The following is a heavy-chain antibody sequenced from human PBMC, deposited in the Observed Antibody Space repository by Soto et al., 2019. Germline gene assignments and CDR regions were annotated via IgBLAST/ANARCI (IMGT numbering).Heavy chain of an antibody. CDR3: PRAGHYYDSSGYAN. CDR2: ISAYNGNT. J-gene: IGHJ4*02. D-gene: IGHD3-22*01. V-gene: IGHV1-18*01. CDR1: GYSFATSG. Sequence: QVKLVQSGTEVKQPGASMKVSCKASGYSFATSGISWVRQAPGQGLEWMGWISAYNGNTNYDQKLQYRVTMITDTSTSTAYLELRNLSSADTAIYYCPRAGHYYDSSGYANWGQGTLVTVSS.